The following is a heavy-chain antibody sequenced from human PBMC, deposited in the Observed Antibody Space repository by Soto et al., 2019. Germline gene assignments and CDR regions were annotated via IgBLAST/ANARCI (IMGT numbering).Heavy chain of an antibody. CDR3: ARDEDDSSSSSPSYYYGMDV. Sequence: ASVKVSCKASGYTFTSYGISWVRQAPGQGLEWTGWISAYNGNTNYAQKLQGRVTMTTDTSTSTAYMELRSLRSDDTAVYYCARDEDDSSSSSPSYYYGMDVWGQGTTVTVSS. V-gene: IGHV1-18*01. CDR2: ISAYNGNT. CDR1: GYTFTSYG. J-gene: IGHJ6*02. D-gene: IGHD6-13*01.